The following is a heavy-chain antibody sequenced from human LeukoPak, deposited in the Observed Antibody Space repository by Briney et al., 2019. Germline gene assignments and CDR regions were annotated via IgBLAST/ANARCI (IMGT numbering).Heavy chain of an antibody. Sequence: SETLSLTCTVSGGSISSSSYYWGWIRQPPGKGLEWIGSIYHSGSTYYNPSLKSRVTISVDTSKNQFSLKLTSVTAADTAVYYCARHDFWSDPEYYFDYWGQGTLVTVSS. CDR3: ARHDFWSDPEYYFDY. CDR1: GGSISSSSYY. D-gene: IGHD3-3*01. J-gene: IGHJ4*02. CDR2: IYHSGST. V-gene: IGHV4-39*01.